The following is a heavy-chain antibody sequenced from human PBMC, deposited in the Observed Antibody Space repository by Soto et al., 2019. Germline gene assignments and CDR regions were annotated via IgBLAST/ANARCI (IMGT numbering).Heavy chain of an antibody. Sequence: GGSLRLSCAASGFTFSSYAMSWVRQAPGKGLEWVSAISGSGGSTYYADSVKGRFTISRDNSKNTLYLQMNSLRAEDTAVYYCVKIGNPRYSSSWCLYWGQGTLVTISS. D-gene: IGHD6-13*01. CDR1: GFTFSSYA. CDR2: ISGSGGST. V-gene: IGHV3-23*01. J-gene: IGHJ4*02. CDR3: VKIGNPRYSSSWCLY.